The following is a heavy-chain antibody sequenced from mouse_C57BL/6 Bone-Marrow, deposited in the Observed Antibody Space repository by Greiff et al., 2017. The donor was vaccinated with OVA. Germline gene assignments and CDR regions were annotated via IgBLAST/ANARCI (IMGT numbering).Heavy chain of an antibody. D-gene: IGHD1-1*01. CDR3: ARGATYGSRGYWYFDV. CDR1: GYTFTSYG. V-gene: IGHV1-81*01. Sequence: VQLQQSGAELARPGASVKLSCKASGYTFTSYGISWVKQRTGQGLEWIGEIYPRSGNTYYNEKFKGKATLTADKSSSTAYMELRSLTSEDSAVYFCARGATYGSRGYWYFDVWGTGTPVTVSS. J-gene: IGHJ1*03. CDR2: IYPRSGNT.